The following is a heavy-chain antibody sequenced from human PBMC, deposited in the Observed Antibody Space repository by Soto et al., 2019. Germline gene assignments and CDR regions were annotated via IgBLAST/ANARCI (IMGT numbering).Heavy chain of an antibody. CDR1: GFTFSSYS. V-gene: IGHV3-21*01. Sequence: GGSLRLSCAASGFTFSSYSMNWVRQAPGKGLEWVSSISSSSSYIYYADSVKGRFTISRDNAKNSLYLQMNSLRAEDTAVYYCARGRYSGYDYPFFDYWGQGTLVTVSS. J-gene: IGHJ4*02. CDR3: ARGRYSGYDYPFFDY. CDR2: ISSSSSYI. D-gene: IGHD5-12*01.